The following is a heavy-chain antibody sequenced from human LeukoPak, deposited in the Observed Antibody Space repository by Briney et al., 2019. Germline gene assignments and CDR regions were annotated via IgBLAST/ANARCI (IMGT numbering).Heavy chain of an antibody. D-gene: IGHD2-2*02. V-gene: IGHV4-34*01. Sequence: SETLSLTCAVYGGSFSGYYWNWIRQPPGKGLEWIGEINHGGDTNYNPSLKSRVTISVDTSKNQFSLKLSSVTAADTAVYYCARAYCSSTSCYTWDAFDIWGQGTMVTVSS. CDR2: INHGGDT. CDR1: GGSFSGYY. J-gene: IGHJ3*02. CDR3: ARAYCSSTSCYTWDAFDI.